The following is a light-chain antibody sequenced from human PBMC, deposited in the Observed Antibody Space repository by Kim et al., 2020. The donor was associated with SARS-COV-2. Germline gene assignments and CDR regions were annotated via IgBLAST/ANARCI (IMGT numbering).Light chain of an antibody. Sequence: EIVLTQSPGTLSLSPGERATLSCRASQSVGSSFAWYQQKPGQAPRLLIYDTFSRATGIPARFSASGSGTDFTLTISSLKPEDFAVYYCQQRGNWPLTFGQGTKVDIK. V-gene: IGKV3-11*01. J-gene: IGKJ1*01. CDR3: QQRGNWPLT. CDR2: DTF. CDR1: QSVGSS.